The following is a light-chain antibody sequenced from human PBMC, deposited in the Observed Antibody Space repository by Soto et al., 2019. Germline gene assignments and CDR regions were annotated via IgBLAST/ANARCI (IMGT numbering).Light chain of an antibody. V-gene: IGLV2-14*01. CDR3: SSYTSSSPLGV. J-gene: IGLJ1*01. CDR1: SSDVGGYNY. CDR2: DVS. Sequence: QSVLTQPASVSGSPGQSITISRTGTSSDVGGYNYVSWYQQHPGKAPKLMIYDVSNRPSGVSNRFSGSKSGNTASLTISGLQAEDEADYYCSSYTSSSPLGVFGTGTKVTVL.